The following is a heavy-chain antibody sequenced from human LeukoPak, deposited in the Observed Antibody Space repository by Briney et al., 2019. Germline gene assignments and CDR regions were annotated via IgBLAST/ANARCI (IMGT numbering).Heavy chain of an antibody. D-gene: IGHD6-19*01. CDR3: ARGRSGVPWLVRSYYMDV. CDR2: INHSGST. V-gene: IGHV4-34*01. CDR1: GGSFSGYY. Sequence: SETLSLTCAVYGGSFSGYYWSWIRQPPGKGLEWIGEINHSGSTNYNPSLKSRATISVDTSKNQFSLKLSSVTAADTAVYYCARGRSGVPWLVRSYYMDVWGKGTTVTVSS. J-gene: IGHJ6*03.